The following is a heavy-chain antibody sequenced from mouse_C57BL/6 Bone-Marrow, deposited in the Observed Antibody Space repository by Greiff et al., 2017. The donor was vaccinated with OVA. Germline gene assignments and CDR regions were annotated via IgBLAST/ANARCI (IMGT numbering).Heavy chain of an antibody. CDR2: ISSGSSTI. J-gene: IGHJ1*03. D-gene: IGHD2-3*01. V-gene: IGHV5-17*01. Sequence: EVKLVESGGGLVKPGGSLKLSCAASGFTFSDYGMHWVRQAPEKGLEWVAYISSGSSTIYYADTVKGRFTISRDTAKNTLFLQLTSLRSEDTAMYYCGSYDSYGYFYVWGTGTTVPVSS. CDR1: GFTFSDYG. CDR3: GSYDSYGYFYV.